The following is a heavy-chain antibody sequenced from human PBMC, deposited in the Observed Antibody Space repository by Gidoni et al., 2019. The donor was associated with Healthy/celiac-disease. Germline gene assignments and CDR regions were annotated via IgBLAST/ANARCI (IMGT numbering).Heavy chain of an antibody. V-gene: IGHV4-34*01. CDR3: ASPDGYNKA. CDR1: GGSFSGYY. D-gene: IGHD5-12*01. Sequence: QVQLQQWGAGLLQPSETLSLTCAVYGGSFSGYYWSWSRQPPGKGLEWIGQINHSGSTNYNPSLTSRVTISVDTSLNQFSLKLSSVTAADTAVYYCASPDGYNKAWGQGTLVTVSS. CDR2: INHSGST. J-gene: IGHJ4*02.